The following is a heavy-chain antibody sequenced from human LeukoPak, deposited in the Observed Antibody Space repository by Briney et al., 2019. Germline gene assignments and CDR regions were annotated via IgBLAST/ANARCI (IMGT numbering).Heavy chain of an antibody. CDR2: IFYSGST. J-gene: IGHJ4*02. V-gene: IGHV4-39*07. Sequence: PSETLSLTCTVSGGSISNSSYYWGWIRQPPGKGLEWIGSIFYSGSTYYNPSLKSRVTISINTSKNHFSLKLNSVTAADTAVYYCARGIRGFGEFVLDYWGQGTLVTVSS. CDR3: ARGIRGFGEFVLDY. D-gene: IGHD3-10*01. CDR1: GGSISNSSYY.